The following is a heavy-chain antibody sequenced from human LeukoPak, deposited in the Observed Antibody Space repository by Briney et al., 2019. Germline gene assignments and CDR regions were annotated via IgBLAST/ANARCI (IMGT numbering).Heavy chain of an antibody. V-gene: IGHV3-73*01. CDR1: GFTFSGSA. J-gene: IGHJ4*02. D-gene: IGHD5-18*01. Sequence: RSGGSLRLSCAASGFTFSGSAMHWVRQASGKGLEWVGRIRSKANSYATAYAASVKGRFTISRDDSKNTAYLQMNSLKTEDTAVYYCAQDQGLWSFDSWGQGTLVTVSS. CDR3: AQDQGLWSFDS. CDR2: IRSKANSYAT.